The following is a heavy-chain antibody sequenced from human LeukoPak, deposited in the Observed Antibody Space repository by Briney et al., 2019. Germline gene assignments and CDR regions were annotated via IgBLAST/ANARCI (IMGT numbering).Heavy chain of an antibody. J-gene: IGHJ6*02. D-gene: IGHD3-10*01. CDR3: GRDSGGSGTYFSPYGMDV. V-gene: IGHV3-30-3*01. Sequence: PXGSLRLSCEASGFTFSNYAMHWVRQAPGKGLEWLAVISYDGSDQYYAESVKGRCTISRDKSKNTLYLQMSGLRTEDTAVYFCGRDSGGSGTYFSPYGMDVWGQGTTVTVSS. CDR2: ISYDGSDQ. CDR1: GFTFSNYA.